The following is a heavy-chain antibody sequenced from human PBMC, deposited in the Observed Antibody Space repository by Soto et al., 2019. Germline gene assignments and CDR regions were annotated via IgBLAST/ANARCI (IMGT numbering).Heavy chain of an antibody. CDR2: ISAYNGNT. J-gene: IGHJ6*02. CDR3: ASSRITMVPYGMDV. D-gene: IGHD3-10*01. Sequence: ASVKVSCTASGYTFTSYGISWVRQAPGQGLEWMGWISAYNGNTTYAQKFQGRVTITRDTSASTAYMELSSLRSEDTAVYYCASSRITMVPYGMDVWGQGTTVTVSS. CDR1: GYTFTSYG. V-gene: IGHV1-18*01.